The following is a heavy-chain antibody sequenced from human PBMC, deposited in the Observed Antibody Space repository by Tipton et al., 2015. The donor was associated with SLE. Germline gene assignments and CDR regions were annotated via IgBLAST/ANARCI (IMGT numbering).Heavy chain of an antibody. D-gene: IGHD2-8*01. J-gene: IGHJ6*02. CDR1: GGSIRSNGHY. V-gene: IGHV4-31*03. CDR3: ARGMLTWRGAIIGVDV. Sequence: LRLSCNVSGGSIRSNGHYWNWIRQHPGKGLEWIGHIYHTGATSYNPSLRSRLTMSVDPAKNQFPLKLTSVTAADTAVYYCARGMLTWRGAIIGVDVWGQGTSVNVSS. CDR2: IYHTGAT.